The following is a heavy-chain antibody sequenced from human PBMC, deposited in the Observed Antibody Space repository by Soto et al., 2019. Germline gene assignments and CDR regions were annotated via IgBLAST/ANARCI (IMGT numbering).Heavy chain of an antibody. CDR3: ASRSGGWFGELFASPTDY. Sequence: QVQLQQWGAGLLKPSETLSLTCAVYGGSFSGYYWSWIRQPPGKGLEWIGEINHSGSTNYNPSLKSRVTISVDTSKHQFSLKLSSVTAADPAVYYCASRSGGWFGELFASPTDYWGQGTLVTVSS. V-gene: IGHV4-34*01. J-gene: IGHJ4*02. CDR2: INHSGST. CDR1: GGSFSGYY. D-gene: IGHD3-10*01.